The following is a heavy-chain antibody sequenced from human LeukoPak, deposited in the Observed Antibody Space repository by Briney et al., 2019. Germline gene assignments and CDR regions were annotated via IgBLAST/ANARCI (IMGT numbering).Heavy chain of an antibody. J-gene: IGHJ4*02. V-gene: IGHV1-46*01. CDR3: ARDQEAFDY. Sequence: ASVKVSCKASGNSFTSNYIHWVRQAPGQGREWMGMIYPRDGSTSYAQKFQGRVTVTRDTSTSTVHMELSGLRSEDTAVYYCARDQEAFDYWGQGTLVTVSS. CDR2: IYPRDGST. CDR1: GNSFTSNY.